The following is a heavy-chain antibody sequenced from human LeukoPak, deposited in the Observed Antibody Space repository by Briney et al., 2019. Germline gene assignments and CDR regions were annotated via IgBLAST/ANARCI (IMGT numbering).Heavy chain of an antibody. CDR3: AARSPTQVPGTIHY. Sequence: GGSLRLSCAASGFTFSNHGMSWVRQAPGKGPEWVSFIGGGGTTHYADSVKGRFTISRDNSKNTLYLQMNSLRAEDTALYYCAARSPTQVPGTIHYWGQGTLVTVSS. CDR2: IGGGGTT. V-gene: IGHV3-23*01. D-gene: IGHD6-19*01. J-gene: IGHJ4*02. CDR1: GFTFSNHG.